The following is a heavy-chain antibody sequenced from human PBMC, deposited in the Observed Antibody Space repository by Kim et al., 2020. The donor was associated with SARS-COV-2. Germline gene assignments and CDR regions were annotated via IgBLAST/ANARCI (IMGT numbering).Heavy chain of an antibody. CDR3: ARDPPNGGRGETQWLVEGDS. Sequence: GGSLRLSCVASGFTFSSYSMNWVRQAPGKGLEWVSSISSSSSYIYYADSVKGRFTISRDNAKNSLYLQMNSLRAEDTAVYYCARDPPNGGRGETQWLVEGDSWGQGTLVTVSS. V-gene: IGHV3-21*01. CDR2: ISSSSSYI. J-gene: IGHJ4*02. CDR1: GFTFSSYS. D-gene: IGHD6-19*01.